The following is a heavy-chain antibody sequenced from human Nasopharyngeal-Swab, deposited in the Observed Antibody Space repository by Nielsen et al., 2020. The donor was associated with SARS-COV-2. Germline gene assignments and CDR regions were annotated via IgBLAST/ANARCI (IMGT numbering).Heavy chain of an antibody. J-gene: IGHJ4*02. CDR3: ASTPLDSSGYYYAFHY. D-gene: IGHD3-22*01. CDR2: ISYDGSNK. Sequence: SLKISCAASGFTFSRYTMHWVRQAPGKGLEWVAVISYDGSNKYYADSVKGRFTISRDISKNTLYLQMNSLRAEDTAVFYCASTPLDSSGYYYAFHYWGLGTLVTVSS. V-gene: IGHV3-30-3*01. CDR1: GFTFSRYT.